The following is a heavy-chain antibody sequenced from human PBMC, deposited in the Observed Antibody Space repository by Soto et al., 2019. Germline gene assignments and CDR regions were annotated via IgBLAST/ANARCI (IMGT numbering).Heavy chain of an antibody. D-gene: IGHD2-8*01. J-gene: IGHJ4*02. CDR3: ARDIGTNGHYLLDY. CDR2: IWYDGSIQ. V-gene: IGHV3-33*01. CDR1: GFTFSRYG. Sequence: QVQLVESGGGVVQPGRSLRLSCAASGFTFSRYGMHWVRQTPGKGLGWVAVIWYDGSIQYYGDSVEGRFIISRDDSKNTLYLQMNGLRAEDTAIYNCARDIGTNGHYLLDYWGQGTLVTVSS.